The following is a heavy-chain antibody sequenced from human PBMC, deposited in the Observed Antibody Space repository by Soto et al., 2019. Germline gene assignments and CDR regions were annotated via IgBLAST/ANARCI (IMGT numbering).Heavy chain of an antibody. J-gene: IGHJ6*02. CDR2: MYNTGST. CDR1: GGSISGYY. D-gene: IGHD2-21*02. V-gene: IGHV4-59*01. Sequence: ASETLSLTCTVSGGSISGYYWSWIRQPPGKGLEWIGYMYNTGSTVYNPSFKSRVTISVDTSKNQFSLKLNSVTAADTAVYYCARFLWGYGTDCYPLDFWGQGSSVTVSS. CDR3: ARFLWGYGTDCYPLDF.